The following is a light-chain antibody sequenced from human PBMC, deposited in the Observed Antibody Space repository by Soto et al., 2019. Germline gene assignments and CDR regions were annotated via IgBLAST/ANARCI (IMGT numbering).Light chain of an antibody. CDR2: DAS. J-gene: IGKJ1*01. CDR1: QSVRGN. CDR3: QQRSNWLTWT. Sequence: EIVLTQSAGTLSLSPGERATLSCRASQSVRGNLAWYQQKPGQAPRLLIYDASNRATGIPARFSGSGSGTDFTLTISSLEPEDFAVYYCQQRSNWLTWTFGQGTKVDIK. V-gene: IGKV3-11*01.